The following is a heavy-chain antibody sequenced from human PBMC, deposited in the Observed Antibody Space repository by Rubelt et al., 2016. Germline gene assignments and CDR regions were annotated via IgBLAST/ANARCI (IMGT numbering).Heavy chain of an antibody. Sequence: QLVQSGPEVKKPGTSVKVSCKASGFTFTSSAVQWVRQARGQRLEWIGWIVVGSGNTNYAQKFQERVTITRDMSKRTAYIGLSSVGSEDTAVYYWAADVWGFNDYWGQGTLVTVSS. CDR3: AADVWGFNDY. D-gene: IGHD3-16*01. CDR2: IVVGSGNT. CDR1: GFTFTSSA. J-gene: IGHJ4*02. V-gene: IGHV1-58*01.